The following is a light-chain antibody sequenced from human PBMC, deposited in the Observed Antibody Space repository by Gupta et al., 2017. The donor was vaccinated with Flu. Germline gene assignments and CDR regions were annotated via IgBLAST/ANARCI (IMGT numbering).Light chain of an antibody. CDR1: QSVSSY. CDR3: QQQVT. Sequence: EIVLTQSPATLSLSPGERATLSCRASQSVSSYLAWYQQKPGQAPRLLIYDASNRATGIPARFSGSGSGTDFTRTSSSIEPEDFAVDYCQQQVTFGPGTKVDIK. CDR2: DAS. V-gene: IGKV3-11*01. J-gene: IGKJ3*01.